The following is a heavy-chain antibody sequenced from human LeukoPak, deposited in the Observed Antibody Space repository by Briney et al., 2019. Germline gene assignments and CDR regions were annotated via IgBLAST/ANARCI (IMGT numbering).Heavy chain of an antibody. CDR2: ISGSGGST. J-gene: IGHJ4*02. D-gene: IGHD3-3*01. Sequence: RPGGSLRLSCAASGFTFSSYAMSWVRQAPGKGLEWVSAISGSGGSTYYADSVKGRFTISRDNSKNTLYLQMNSLRAEDTAVYYCAKQYDFWTGPRGWGQGTLVTVSS. V-gene: IGHV3-23*01. CDR3: AKQYDFWTGPRG. CDR1: GFTFSSYA.